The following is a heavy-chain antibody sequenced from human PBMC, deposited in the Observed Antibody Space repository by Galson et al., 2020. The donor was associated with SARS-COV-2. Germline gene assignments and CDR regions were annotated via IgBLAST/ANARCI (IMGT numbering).Heavy chain of an antibody. V-gene: IGHV1-24*01. CDR3: ATVPPYCTNGVCYYYYGMDV. J-gene: IGHJ6*02. D-gene: IGHD2-8*01. CDR2: FDPEDGET. CDR1: GYTLTELS. Sequence: ASVKVSCKVSGYTLTELSMHWVRQAPGKGLEWMGGFDPEDGETIYAQKFQGRVTMTEDTSTDTAYMELSSLRSEDTVVYYCATVPPYCTNGVCYYYYGMDVWGQGTTVTVSS.